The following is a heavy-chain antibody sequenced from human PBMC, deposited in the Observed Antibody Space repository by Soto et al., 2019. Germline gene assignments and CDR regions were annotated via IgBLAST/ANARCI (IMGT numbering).Heavy chain of an antibody. Sequence: QVQLVQSGAEVKKPGSSVKVSCKASGGTFSSYAISWVRQAPGQGLEWMGGIIPIFGTANYAQKFQGRVTITADESTSAAYMELSSLSSEDTAVYYCARDPGSGYYHLPHTPATQNWFDPWGQGTLVTVSS. D-gene: IGHD3-22*01. CDR1: GGTFSSYA. J-gene: IGHJ5*02. CDR3: ARDPGSGYYHLPHTPATQNWFDP. V-gene: IGHV1-69*01. CDR2: IIPIFGTA.